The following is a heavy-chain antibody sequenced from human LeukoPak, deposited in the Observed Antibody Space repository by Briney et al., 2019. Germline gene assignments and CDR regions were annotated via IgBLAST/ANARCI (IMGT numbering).Heavy chain of an antibody. CDR2: IYYSGST. Sequence: PETLSLTCTVSGGSISSYYWSWIRQPPGKGLEWIGYIYYSGSTNYNPSLKSRVTISVDTSKNQFSLKLSSVTAADTAVYYCAGSYYYYGMDVWGQGTTVTVSS. V-gene: IGHV4-59*01. CDR1: GGSISSYY. CDR3: AGSYYYYGMDV. J-gene: IGHJ6*02.